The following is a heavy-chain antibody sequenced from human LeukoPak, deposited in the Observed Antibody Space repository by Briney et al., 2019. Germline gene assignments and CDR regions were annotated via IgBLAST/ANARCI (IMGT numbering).Heavy chain of an antibody. CDR3: ARDSYRALEY. J-gene: IGHJ4*02. D-gene: IGHD1-14*01. CDR2: LNQDGTET. Sequence: GGSLRLSCAASGFTFSSHWMSWVRQAPGKGLEWVAHLNQDGTETYYADSMKGRFTISRDNAKSSLYLQMNSLRADDTAVYYCARDSYRALEYWGQGTLVTVSA. V-gene: IGHV3-7*01. CDR1: GFTFSSHW.